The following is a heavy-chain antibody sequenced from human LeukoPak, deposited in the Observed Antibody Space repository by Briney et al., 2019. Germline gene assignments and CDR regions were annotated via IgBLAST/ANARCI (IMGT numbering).Heavy chain of an antibody. J-gene: IGHJ3*02. Sequence: ASVKVSCXXXXXXXTXYGISWVRQAPGQGLEWMGWISAYNGNTNYAQKLQGRVTMTTDTSTSTAYMELRSLRSDDTAVYYCARDPIVVVVAANNDAFDIWGQGTMVTVSS. CDR3: ARDPIVVVVAANNDAFDI. D-gene: IGHD2-15*01. CDR2: ISAYNGNT. CDR1: XXXXTXYG. V-gene: IGHV1-18*01.